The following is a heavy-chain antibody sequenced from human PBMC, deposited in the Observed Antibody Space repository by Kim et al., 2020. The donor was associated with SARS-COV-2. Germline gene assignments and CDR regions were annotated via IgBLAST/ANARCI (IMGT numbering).Heavy chain of an antibody. D-gene: IGHD2-15*01. CDR1: GYTLTELS. Sequence: ASVKVSCKVSGYTLTELSMHWVRQAPGKGLEWMRGFDPEDGETIYAQKFQGRVTMTEDTSTDTAYMELSSLRSEDTAVYYCATSPATRRGHWFDPWGQGTLVTVSS. CDR3: ATSPATRRGHWFDP. V-gene: IGHV1-24*01. J-gene: IGHJ5*02. CDR2: FDPEDGET.